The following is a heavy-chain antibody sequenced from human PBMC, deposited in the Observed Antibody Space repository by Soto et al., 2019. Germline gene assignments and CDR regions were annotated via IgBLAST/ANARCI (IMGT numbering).Heavy chain of an antibody. V-gene: IGHV1-69*13. CDR3: ASETSTYDSSGYYYDY. J-gene: IGHJ4*02. CDR2: IIPIFGTA. Sequence: GASVKVSCKASGGTFSSYAISWVRQAPGQGLEWMGGIIPIFGTANYAQKFQGRVTITADGSTSTAYMELSSLRSEDTAVYYCASETSTYDSSGYYYDYWGQGTLVTVSS. CDR1: GGTFSSYA. D-gene: IGHD3-22*01.